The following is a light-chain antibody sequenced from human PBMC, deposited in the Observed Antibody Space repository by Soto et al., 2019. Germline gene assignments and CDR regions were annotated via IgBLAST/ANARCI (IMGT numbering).Light chain of an antibody. V-gene: IGKV1-5*01. CDR1: ESIRTW. Sequence: DIQMTQSPSTLSASVGDRVTMAFRASESIRTWLAWYQHKPGKAPKFLIYDASSLESGVPSRFSGSGSGTDFTLTISKLEPEDFAVCYCQQYGSSRTFGQGTKVDI. CDR3: QQYGSSRT. J-gene: IGKJ1*01. CDR2: DAS.